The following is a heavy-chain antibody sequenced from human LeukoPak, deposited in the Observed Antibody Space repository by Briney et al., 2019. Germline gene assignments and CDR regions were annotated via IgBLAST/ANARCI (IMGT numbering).Heavy chain of an antibody. CDR3: TRRWSGRADPFDL. J-gene: IGHJ4*02. Sequence: GGSLRLSCAASGFSFSINWMHWVRQSPGEGLVWVSRINTVGDRTNYVDSVKGRFTISRDNTKNTLFLQMDSLRVDDTAVYFCTRRWSGRADPFDLWGQGTLVTVSS. CDR1: GFSFSINW. CDR2: INTVGDRT. V-gene: IGHV3-74*01. D-gene: IGHD6-13*01.